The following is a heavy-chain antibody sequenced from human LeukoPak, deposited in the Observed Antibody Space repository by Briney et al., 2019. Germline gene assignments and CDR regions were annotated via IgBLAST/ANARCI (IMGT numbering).Heavy chain of an antibody. CDR3: ARDIPHNCFDS. V-gene: IGHV1-2*02. D-gene: IGHD2-21*01. J-gene: IGHJ5*01. CDR1: GCTFTGYY. Sequence: GASVKVSCKASGCTFTGYYMHWVRQAPGQGLEWMGWVNHNSGGTNYAQKFQGRVTMTSDTSICTAYMELSVLTPDDAAVYYCARDIPHNCFDSWGQGTLVTVSS. CDR2: VNHNSGGT.